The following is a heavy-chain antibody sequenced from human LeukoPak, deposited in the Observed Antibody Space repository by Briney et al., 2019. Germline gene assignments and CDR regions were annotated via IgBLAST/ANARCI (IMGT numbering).Heavy chain of an antibody. D-gene: IGHD3-9*01. CDR3: VPVPENYDILTGEPIGQRRPWD. Sequence: ASVKVSCKASGGTFSSYAISWVRQAPGQGLEWMGRIIPILGIANYAQKFQGRVTITADKSTSTAYMELSSLRSEDTAVYYCVPVPENYDILTGEPIGQRRPWDWGQGTLVTVSS. CDR2: IIPILGIA. CDR1: GGTFSSYA. J-gene: IGHJ4*02. V-gene: IGHV1-69*04.